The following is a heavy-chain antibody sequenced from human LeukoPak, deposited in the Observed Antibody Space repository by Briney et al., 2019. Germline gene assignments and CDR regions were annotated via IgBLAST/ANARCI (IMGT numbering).Heavy chain of an antibody. J-gene: IGHJ4*02. Sequence: SETLSLTCAVYGGSFSGYYWSWIRQPPGKGLEWIGEINHSGSTNYNPSLKSRVTISVDTSKNQFSLKLSSVTAADTAVYYCAREGAMGGNDYWGQGTLVTVSS. CDR1: GGSFSGYY. V-gene: IGHV4-34*01. CDR2: INHSGST. CDR3: AREGAMGGNDY. D-gene: IGHD4-23*01.